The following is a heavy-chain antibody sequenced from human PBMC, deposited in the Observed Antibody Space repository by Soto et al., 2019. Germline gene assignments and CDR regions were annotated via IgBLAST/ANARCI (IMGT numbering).Heavy chain of an antibody. CDR2: IYYSGNT. CDR1: GGSIRSGGYY. D-gene: IGHD5-18*01. CDR3: ARDRLMATAGTARHYFGLDV. V-gene: IGHV4-31*03. Sequence: QVQLQESGPGLVKPSQTLSLTCTVSGGSIRSGGYYWSWVRQNPRKGLEWIGKIYYSGNTYYNPSLKSRPTISVDTSKNQFSLNLSSVTAADTAVYYCARDRLMATAGTARHYFGLDVWGQGTTVTVSS. J-gene: IGHJ6*02.